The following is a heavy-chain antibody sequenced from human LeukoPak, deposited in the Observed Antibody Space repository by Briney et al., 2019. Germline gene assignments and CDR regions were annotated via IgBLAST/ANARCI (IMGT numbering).Heavy chain of an antibody. CDR2: IISIFGTA. V-gene: IGHV1-69*01. D-gene: IGHD2-2*03. CDR1: RGTFSSYA. CDR3: ARGGYCSSTSCYYYYYGMDV. Sequence: ASVKVSCKASRGTFSSYAISWVRQAPGQGLEWMGGIISIFGTANYAQKFQGRVTITADESTSTAYMELSSLRSEDTAVYYCARGGYCSSTSCYYYYYGMDVWGQGTTVTVSS. J-gene: IGHJ6*02.